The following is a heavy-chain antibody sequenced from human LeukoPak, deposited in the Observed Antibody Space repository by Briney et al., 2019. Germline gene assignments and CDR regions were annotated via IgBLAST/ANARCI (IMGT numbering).Heavy chain of an antibody. Sequence: PSGTLSLTCAVSGGSISSSNWWSWVRQPPGKGLEWIGEIYHSGSTNYNPSLKSRVTISVDKSKNQFSLKLSSVTAADTAVYYCARLKYYDFRSGLGETNWFDPWGQGTLVTVSS. J-gene: IGHJ5*02. CDR2: IYHSGST. CDR3: ARLKYYDFRSGLGETNWFDP. V-gene: IGHV4-4*02. D-gene: IGHD3-3*01. CDR1: GGSISSSNW.